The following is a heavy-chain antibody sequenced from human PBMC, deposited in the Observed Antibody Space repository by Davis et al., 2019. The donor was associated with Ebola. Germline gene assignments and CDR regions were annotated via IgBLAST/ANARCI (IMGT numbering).Heavy chain of an antibody. Sequence: GESLKISCAASGFPFRDYYMSWFRQAPGKGLEWISFISNSGKTIYYADPVKGRFTISRDNAEKSLHLQVSSLRAEDTAVYYCAKDGDRRPFDYWGQGTLVTVSS. CDR3: AKDGDRRPFDY. D-gene: IGHD2-21*01. CDR2: ISNSGKTI. J-gene: IGHJ4*02. V-gene: IGHV3-11*01. CDR1: GFPFRDYY.